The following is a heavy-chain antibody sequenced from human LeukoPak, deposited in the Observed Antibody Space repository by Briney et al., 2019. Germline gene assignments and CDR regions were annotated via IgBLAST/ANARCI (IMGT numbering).Heavy chain of an antibody. CDR3: ARATYDGPLYFGY. D-gene: IGHD3-3*01. Sequence: SETLSLTCTVSGGSISNYYWSWIPQPPGKGLEWIGYIYYSGSTSYNPSLKSRVAISVETSKNQFSVNLSSVTAADTAVYYCARATYDGPLYFGYWGQGTLVTVSS. CDR2: IYYSGST. V-gene: IGHV4-59*01. J-gene: IGHJ4*02. CDR1: GGSISNYY.